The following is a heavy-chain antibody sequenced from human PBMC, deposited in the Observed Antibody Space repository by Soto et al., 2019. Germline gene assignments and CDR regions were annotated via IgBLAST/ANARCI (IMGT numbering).Heavy chain of an antibody. CDR1: GDSISSYS. CDR3: ARLFHHSGGYLDN. J-gene: IGHJ4*03. CDR2: IHYNLNT. V-gene: IGHV4-59*01. Sequence: SETLSLTCTVSGDSISSYSWIWIRQPPVNGLEFIGNIHYNLNTKYIPSLKSRFTISLYTSKNHFSLKLISLTTAYTAVYYCARLFHHSGGYLDNLGQGTLVTVSS. D-gene: IGHD1-26*01.